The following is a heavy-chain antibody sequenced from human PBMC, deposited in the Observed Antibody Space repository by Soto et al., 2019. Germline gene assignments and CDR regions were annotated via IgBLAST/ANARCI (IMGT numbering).Heavy chain of an antibody. J-gene: IGHJ3*02. CDR1: GGSISSYY. V-gene: IGHV4-59*01. CDR3: ASLIYDSSGLDAFDI. CDR2: IYYSGST. D-gene: IGHD3-22*01. Sequence: QVQLQESGPGLVKPSETLSLTCTVSGGSISSYYWSWIRQPPGKGLEWIGYIYYSGSTNYNPSLRSRVPISVDTSKNQCSLKLSSVTAADTAVYYCASLIYDSSGLDAFDIWGQGTMVTVSS.